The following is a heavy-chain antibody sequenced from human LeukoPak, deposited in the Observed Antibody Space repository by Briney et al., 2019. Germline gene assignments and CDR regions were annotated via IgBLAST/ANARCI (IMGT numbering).Heavy chain of an antibody. V-gene: IGHV4-39*07. CDR3: ASGAYSGYDYVVSYFDY. CDR1: GGSISSSSYY. D-gene: IGHD5-12*01. CDR2: IYHSGST. J-gene: IGHJ4*02. Sequence: SETLSLTCTVSGGSISSSSYYWGWIRQPPGKGLEWIGEIYHSGSTNYNPSLKSRVTISVDKSKNQFSLKLSSVTAADTAVYYCASGAYSGYDYVVSYFDYWGQGTLVTVSS.